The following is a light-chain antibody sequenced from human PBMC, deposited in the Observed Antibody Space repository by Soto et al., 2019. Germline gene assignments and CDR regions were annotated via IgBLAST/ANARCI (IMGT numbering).Light chain of an antibody. J-gene: IGLJ1*01. CDR2: GNT. CDR1: SSNLGAGYD. V-gene: IGLV1-40*01. Sequence: QSVLTQPPSVSGAPGQRVTISCTGSSSNLGAGYDVQWYRQVLGTAPELLIYGNTIRPSGVPDRISASKSGGSASLAITGLQAEDEADDYCQSYDTSLSGSVFGTGTKLTVL. CDR3: QSYDTSLSGSV.